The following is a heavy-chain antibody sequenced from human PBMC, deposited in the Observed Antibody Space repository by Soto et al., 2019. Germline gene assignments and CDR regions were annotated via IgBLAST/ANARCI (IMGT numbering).Heavy chain of an antibody. CDR3: ARVSNRGYSDGCFDY. CDR2: ISSSSSYI. J-gene: IGHJ4*02. Sequence: EVQLVESGGGLVKPGGSLRLSCAASGFTFSSYSMNWVRQAPGKGLEWVSSISSSSSYIYYADSLKGRFTISRDNAKNSRYLQMNSLRAEDTAVYYCARVSNRGYSDGCFDYWVQGTMVPVS. CDR1: GFTFSSYS. D-gene: IGHD5-18*01. V-gene: IGHV3-21*01.